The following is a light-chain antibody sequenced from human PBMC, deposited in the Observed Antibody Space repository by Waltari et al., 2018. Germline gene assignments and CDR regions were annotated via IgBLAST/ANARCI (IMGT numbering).Light chain of an antibody. CDR2: AAS. V-gene: IGKV1-39*01. J-gene: IGKJ1*01. CDR3: QQSFNIPPT. Sequence: DIQMTQSPSSLSASVGDRVTITCRASQSITTHFNWYQQKPGKAPNILIYAASSLQSGVPSRFSGSGSGTDFTLTISSLQPEDFASYFCQQSFNIPPTFGQGSKVEVK. CDR1: QSITTH.